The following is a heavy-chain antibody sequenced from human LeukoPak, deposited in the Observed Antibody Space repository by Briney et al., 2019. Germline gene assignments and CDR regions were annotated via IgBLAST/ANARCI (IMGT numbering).Heavy chain of an antibody. J-gene: IGHJ6*03. Sequence: ASVKVSCKASGYTFTGYYMHWVRQAPGQGLEWMGWISTNTGNPTYAQGFTGRFVFSLDTSVSTAYLQISSLKAEDTAVYYCARSGSGYDDNYYYYYMDVWGKGTTVTVSS. V-gene: IGHV7-4-1*02. CDR2: ISTNTGNP. D-gene: IGHD5-12*01. CDR1: GYTFTGYY. CDR3: ARSGSGYDDNYYYYYMDV.